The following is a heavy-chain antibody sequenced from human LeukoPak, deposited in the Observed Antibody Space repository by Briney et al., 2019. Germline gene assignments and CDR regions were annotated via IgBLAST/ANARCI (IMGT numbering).Heavy chain of an antibody. D-gene: IGHD1-26*01. CDR3: AIETDLGFDY. J-gene: IGHJ4*02. CDR2: ISGNGETT. Sequence: GGSLRLYCAASGFTFSSYAMTWVRQAPGKGLEWVSVISGNGETTYYAGSVQGRFTISRDNSKNTLYLQLNSLRAEDTAVYYCAIETDLGFDYWGQGTVVTVSS. CDR1: GFTFSSYA. V-gene: IGHV3-23*01.